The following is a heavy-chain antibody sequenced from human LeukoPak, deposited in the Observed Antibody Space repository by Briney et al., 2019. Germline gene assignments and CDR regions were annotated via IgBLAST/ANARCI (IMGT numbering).Heavy chain of an antibody. V-gene: IGHV4-59*01. Sequence: SQTLSLTSTVSGGSISSYYWSWIRQPPGKGLEWIGYIYSSGSTNYNPSLKSRVTLSVDTSKNQFSLKLSSVTAADTAVYYCAKATNNKIDPWGQGTLVTVSS. CDR3: AKATNNKIDP. D-gene: IGHD1/OR15-1a*01. CDR2: IYSSGST. CDR1: GGSISSYY. J-gene: IGHJ5*02.